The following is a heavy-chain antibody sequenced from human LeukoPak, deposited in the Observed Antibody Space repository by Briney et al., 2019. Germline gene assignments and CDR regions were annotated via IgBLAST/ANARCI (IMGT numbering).Heavy chain of an antibody. CDR1: GYTFTSYG. Sequence: ASVKVSCKASGYTFTSYGISWVRQAPGQGLEWMGWISAYNGNTNYAQKLQGRVTMTTDTSTSTAYMELRSLRSDDTAVYYCARFGLYYDILTGYHYWGQGTLVTVSP. V-gene: IGHV1-18*01. CDR2: ISAYNGNT. CDR3: ARFGLYYDILTGYHY. D-gene: IGHD3-9*01. J-gene: IGHJ4*02.